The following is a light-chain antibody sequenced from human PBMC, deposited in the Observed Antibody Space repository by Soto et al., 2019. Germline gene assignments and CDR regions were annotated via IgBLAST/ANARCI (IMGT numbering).Light chain of an antibody. CDR2: GAS. Sequence: EIVMTQSPATLSVSPGERATLSCRASQSVSSNLAWYQQKPGQAPRLLIYGASTRATGIPARFSGSGSGTEFTLTISSLQSEDFAVYYCKQYNNCPPITFGQGTHVEIK. CDR3: KQYNNCPPIT. CDR1: QSVSSN. V-gene: IGKV3-15*01. J-gene: IGKJ5*01.